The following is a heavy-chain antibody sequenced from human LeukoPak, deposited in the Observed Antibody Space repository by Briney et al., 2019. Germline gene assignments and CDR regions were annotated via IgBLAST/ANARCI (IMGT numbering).Heavy chain of an antibody. V-gene: IGHV4-59*01. CDR2: IYYSGST. D-gene: IGHD6-13*01. CDR3: ARTASEYSISWID. J-gene: IGHJ1*01. Sequence: SETLSLTCTVSGGSISSYYWSWIRQPPGKGLEWIGYIYYSGSTNYNPSLKSRVTISVDTSKNQFSLKLSSVTAADTAVHYCARTASEYSISWIDWGQGTLVTVSS. CDR1: GGSISSYY.